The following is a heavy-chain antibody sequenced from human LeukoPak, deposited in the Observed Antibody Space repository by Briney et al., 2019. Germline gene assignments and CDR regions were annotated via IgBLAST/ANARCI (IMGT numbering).Heavy chain of an antibody. D-gene: IGHD1-14*01. CDR1: GFSFTTYW. V-gene: IGHV3-7*01. Sequence: GGSLTLSCTASGFSFTTYWMAWLRQAPGKGLEWLANINEDGRHKKYLDYVKGRFTISRDNTKNSVYLQMNTPRGEDTCVYYCARDPAHRSTMTGTDSWGQGILVTVSS. CDR3: ARDPAHRSTMTGTDS. J-gene: IGHJ4*02. CDR2: INEDGRHK.